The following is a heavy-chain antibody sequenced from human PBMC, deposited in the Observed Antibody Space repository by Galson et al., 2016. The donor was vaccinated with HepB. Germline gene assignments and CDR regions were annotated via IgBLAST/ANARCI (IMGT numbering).Heavy chain of an antibody. CDR1: GFTFSNYY. Sequence: SLRLSCAASGFTFSNYYMTWIRQAPGKGLVSISYISTSGITIYYAYSVKGRFTISRDNAKNSLYLQMNSMRPEDTALYFCARALSTLITRLPGDYWGQGTLVTVSS. V-gene: IGHV3-11*01. CDR2: ISTSGITI. CDR3: ARALSTLITRLPGDY. D-gene: IGHD1-1*01. J-gene: IGHJ4*02.